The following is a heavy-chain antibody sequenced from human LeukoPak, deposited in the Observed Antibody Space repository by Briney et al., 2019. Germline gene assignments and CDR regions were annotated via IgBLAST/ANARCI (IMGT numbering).Heavy chain of an antibody. J-gene: IGHJ6*04. CDR3: ARDSVWFGELWVV. CDR1: GFTFSRYW. V-gene: IGHV3-74*01. Sequence: PGGSLILSCVASGFTFSRYWMHWVRQAPGKGLVWVSRINSDGRSTNYADSVKGRFSISRDNAENTLYLQMNSLRAEDTAVYYCARDSVWFGELWVVWGKGTTVTISS. D-gene: IGHD3-10*01. CDR2: INSDGRST.